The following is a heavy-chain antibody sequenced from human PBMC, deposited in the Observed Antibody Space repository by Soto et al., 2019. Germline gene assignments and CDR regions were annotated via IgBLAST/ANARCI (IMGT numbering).Heavy chain of an antibody. CDR2: ISISSSYI. Sequence: GGSLRLSCAASGFTFSSYGMNWVRQAPGKGLEWVSSISISSSYIYYADSVKGRFTIPRDNAKNSLYLQMNSLRAEDTAVYYCARDRYSSSPAGDYWGQGTLVTVSS. V-gene: IGHV3-21*01. CDR3: ARDRYSSSPAGDY. D-gene: IGHD6-13*01. CDR1: GFTFSSYG. J-gene: IGHJ4*02.